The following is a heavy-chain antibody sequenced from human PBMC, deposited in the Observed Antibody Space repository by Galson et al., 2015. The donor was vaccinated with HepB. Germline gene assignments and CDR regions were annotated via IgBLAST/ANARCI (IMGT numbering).Heavy chain of an antibody. Sequence: SLRLSCAASGFTFSNAWMSWVRQAPGKGLEWVGRIKSKTDGGTTDYAAPVKGRFTISRDDSKNTLYLQMNSLKTEDTAVYYCTTDPLYYGSGSYYGGVDYWGQGTLVTVSS. CDR2: IKSKTDGGTT. CDR3: TTDPLYYGSGSYYGGVDY. CDR1: GFTFSNAW. D-gene: IGHD3-10*01. V-gene: IGHV3-15*01. J-gene: IGHJ4*02.